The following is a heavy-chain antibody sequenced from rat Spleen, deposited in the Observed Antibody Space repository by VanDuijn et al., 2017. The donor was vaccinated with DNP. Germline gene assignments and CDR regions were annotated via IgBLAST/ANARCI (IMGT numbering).Heavy chain of an antibody. Sequence: EVQLVESGGDLVQPGRSLKLSCVASGFTFNKYWMTWIRQVPGKGLEWVAAINADGGRTFYADSVKGRFTISRDNAQSTLDLQMDSLRSEDTATYYCVRPDYYDGSYPHYWGQGVMVTVSS. CDR3: VRPDYYDGSYPHY. J-gene: IGHJ2*01. CDR1: GFTFNKYW. D-gene: IGHD1-12*02. V-gene: IGHV5-31*01. CDR2: INADGGRT.